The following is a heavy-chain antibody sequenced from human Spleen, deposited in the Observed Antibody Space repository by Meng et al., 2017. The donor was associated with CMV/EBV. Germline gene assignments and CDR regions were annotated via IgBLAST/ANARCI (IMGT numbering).Heavy chain of an antibody. CDR3: ARHIEYSNYEYSFDI. Sequence: GSLRLSCTVSGGSISSGDYYWSWIRQPPGKGLEWIASIHYSGRTYYNPSLKSRVTISVDTSKNQFSLMVTSVTAADTAVYYCARHIEYSNYEYSFDIWGQGTMVTVSS. J-gene: IGHJ3*02. CDR1: GGSISSGDYY. D-gene: IGHD4-11*01. CDR2: IHYSGRT. V-gene: IGHV4-39*01.